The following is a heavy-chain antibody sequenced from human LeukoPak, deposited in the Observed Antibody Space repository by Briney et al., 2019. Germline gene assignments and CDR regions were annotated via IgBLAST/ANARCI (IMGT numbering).Heavy chain of an antibody. V-gene: IGHV3-21*01. Sequence: PGGSLRLSCAAYGFTLSSYSMNWVRQAAGKGLEWVSSISSSSSYIYYADSVKGRFTITRDNAKNSLYLQMNSLRAEDTAVYYCARDPGYCSSTSCYRWLVDYWGQGTLVTVSS. J-gene: IGHJ4*02. D-gene: IGHD2-2*02. CDR2: ISSSSSYI. CDR3: ARDPGYCSSTSCYRWLVDY. CDR1: GFTLSSYS.